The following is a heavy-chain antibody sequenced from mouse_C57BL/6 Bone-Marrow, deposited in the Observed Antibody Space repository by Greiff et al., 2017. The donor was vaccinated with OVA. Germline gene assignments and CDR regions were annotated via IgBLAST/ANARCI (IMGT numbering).Heavy chain of an antibody. CDR2: SRNKANDYTT. Sequence: EVKVVESGGGLVQSGRSLRLSCATSGFTFSDFYMEWVRQAPGKGLEWIAASRNKANDYTTEYSASVKGRFIVSRDTSQSILYLQMNALRAEDTAIYDCARDATGKNWYFDVWGTGTTVTVSS. D-gene: IGHD4-1*01. V-gene: IGHV7-1*01. CDR3: ARDATGKNWYFDV. CDR1: GFTFSDFY. J-gene: IGHJ1*03.